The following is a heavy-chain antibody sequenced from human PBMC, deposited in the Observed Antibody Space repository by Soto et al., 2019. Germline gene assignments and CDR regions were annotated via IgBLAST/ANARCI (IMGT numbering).Heavy chain of an antibody. CDR1: SDSINNGAYY. J-gene: IGHJ5*02. V-gene: IGHV4-61*08. CDR2: IYNSGST. CDR3: ARMFDYDYDSSGYEKWFDP. D-gene: IGHD3-22*01. Sequence: SETLSLTCSVSSDSINNGAYYWSWIRQPPGKGLEWIGYIYNSGSTNYNPSLKSRVTISVDTSKNQFSLKLSSVTAADTAVYYCARMFDYDYDSSGYEKWFDPWGQGTLVTVSS.